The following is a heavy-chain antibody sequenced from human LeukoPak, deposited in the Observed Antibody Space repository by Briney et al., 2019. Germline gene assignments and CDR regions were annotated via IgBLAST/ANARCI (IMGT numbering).Heavy chain of an antibody. V-gene: IGHV4-34*01. J-gene: IGHJ4*02. D-gene: IGHD3-9*01. Sequence: SETLSLTCAVYGGSFSDYYWSWIRQPPGKGLEWIGEINHSGVTNYNPSLKSRITISEDTSKRQFSLKLSSVTAADTAVYYCVTNYDTLTSYRAYWGQGTLVTVSS. CDR2: INHSGVT. CDR3: VTNYDTLTSYRAY. CDR1: GGSFSDYY.